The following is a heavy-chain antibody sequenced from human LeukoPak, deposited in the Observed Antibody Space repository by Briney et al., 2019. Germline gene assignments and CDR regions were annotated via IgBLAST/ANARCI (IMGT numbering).Heavy chain of an antibody. D-gene: IGHD3-22*01. V-gene: IGHV4-30-4*08. CDR2: IYYSGST. Sequence: SQTLSLTCTVSGGPISSGDYYWSWIRQPPGKGLEWIGYIYYSGSTYYNPSLKSRVTISVDTSKNQFSLKLSSVTAADTAVYYCARGTYYYDSSGPQDAFDIWGQGTMVTVSS. J-gene: IGHJ3*02. CDR1: GGPISSGDYY. CDR3: ARGTYYYDSSGPQDAFDI.